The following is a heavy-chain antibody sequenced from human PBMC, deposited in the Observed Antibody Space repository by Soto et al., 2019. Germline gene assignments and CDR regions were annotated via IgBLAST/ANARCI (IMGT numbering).Heavy chain of an antibody. D-gene: IGHD6-19*01. V-gene: IGHV4-4*02. CDR1: GGSISSSNW. CDR3: ARRRVAVAGGIDY. J-gene: IGHJ4*02. CDR2: IYHSGST. Sequence: NPSETLSLACAVSGGSISSSNWWSWVRQPPGKGLEWIGEIYHSGSTNYNPSLKSRVTISVDKSKNQFSLKLSSVTAADTAVYYCARRRVAVAGGIDYWGQGTLVTVSS.